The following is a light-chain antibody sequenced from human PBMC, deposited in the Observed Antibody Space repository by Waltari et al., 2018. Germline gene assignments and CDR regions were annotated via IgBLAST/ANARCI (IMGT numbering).Light chain of an antibody. CDR3: QQYNNWPYT. J-gene: IGKJ2*01. CDR2: EAS. Sequence: EIVMTQSPATLSVSPGERVTLSCRASQTVSSNLTWYQQRRGQAPRLLMSEASTRATGIPARFRGSGSGTEFTLTISSLQSEDFAVYYCQQYNNWPYTFGKGTKLEIK. V-gene: IGKV3-15*01. CDR1: QTVSSN.